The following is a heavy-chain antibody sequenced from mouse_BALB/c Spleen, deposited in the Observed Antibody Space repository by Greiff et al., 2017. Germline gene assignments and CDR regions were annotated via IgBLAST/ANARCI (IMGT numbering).Heavy chain of an antibody. Sequence: EVQVVESGGGLVKPGGSLKLSCAASGFTFSDYYMYWVRQTPEKRLEWVATISDGGSYTYYPDSVKGRFTISRDNAKNNLYLQMSSLKSEDTAMYYCARDRGGSLRGDYWGQGTSVTVSS. CDR1: GFTFSDYY. D-gene: IGHD1-1*02. J-gene: IGHJ4*01. V-gene: IGHV5-4*02. CDR3: ARDRGGSLRGDY. CDR2: ISDGGSYT.